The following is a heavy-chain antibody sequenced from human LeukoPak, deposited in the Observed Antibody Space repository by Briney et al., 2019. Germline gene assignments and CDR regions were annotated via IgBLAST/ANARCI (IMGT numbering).Heavy chain of an antibody. Sequence: PGGSLRLSCAASGFTVSSNYMNWVRQAPGKGLEYVSAISSNGGSIYYADSVKGRFTISRDNSKNTLYLQMSSLRAEDTAVYYCVKDPDSGMDVWGQGTTVTVSS. CDR1: GFTVSSNY. J-gene: IGHJ6*02. CDR3: VKDPDSGMDV. CDR2: ISSNGGSI. V-gene: IGHV3-64D*06.